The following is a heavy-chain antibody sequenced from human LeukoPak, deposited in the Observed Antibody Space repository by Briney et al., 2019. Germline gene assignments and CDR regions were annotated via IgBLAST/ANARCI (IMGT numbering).Heavy chain of an antibody. CDR1: GYTFTSYH. Sequence: GASVKVSCKASGYTFTSYHMHWVRQAPGQGLEWMGIINPSGGSTNYAQKFQGRVTMTRDTSISTAYMELSRLRSDDTAVYYCARDGRWYSSGWYRENWFDPWGQGTLVTVSS. CDR3: ARDGRWYSSGWYRENWFDP. V-gene: IGHV1-46*01. J-gene: IGHJ5*02. CDR2: INPSGGST. D-gene: IGHD6-19*01.